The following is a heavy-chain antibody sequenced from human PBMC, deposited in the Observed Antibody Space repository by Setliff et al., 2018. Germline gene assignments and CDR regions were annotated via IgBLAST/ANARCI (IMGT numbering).Heavy chain of an antibody. CDR3: GRWLQWVDY. CDR2: IKQDGSEK. J-gene: IGHJ4*02. CDR1: GFTFSNYW. Sequence: GGSLRLSCAASGFTFSNYWMSWVRQAPGKGLEWVANIKQDGSEKYYVDSVKGRFTISRDNARNSLYLQMNSLRAEDTAVYFCGRWLQWVDYWGQGALVTVSS. D-gene: IGHD5-18*01. V-gene: IGHV3-7*01.